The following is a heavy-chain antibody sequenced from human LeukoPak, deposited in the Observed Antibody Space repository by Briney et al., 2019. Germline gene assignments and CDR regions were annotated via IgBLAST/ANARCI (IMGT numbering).Heavy chain of an antibody. CDR3: ARAYYDILTGYYNDRYFDY. V-gene: IGHV4-39*01. J-gene: IGHJ4*02. Sequence: SETLSLTCTVSGGSISSSSYYWGWIRQPPGKGLEWIGSIYYSGSTYYNPSLKSRVTISVDTSKNQFSLKLSSVTAADTAVYYCARAYYDILTGYYNDRYFDYWGQGTLVIVSS. D-gene: IGHD3-9*01. CDR1: GGSISSSSYY. CDR2: IYYSGST.